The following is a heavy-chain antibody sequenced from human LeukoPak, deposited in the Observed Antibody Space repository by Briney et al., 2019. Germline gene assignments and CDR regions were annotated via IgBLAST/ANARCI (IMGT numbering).Heavy chain of an antibody. D-gene: IGHD3-10*01. CDR2: ISGSGGST. V-gene: IGHV3-23*01. Sequence: GGSLRLSCVGSGFPFNIYGIHWVRQAPGKGLEWVSAISGSGGSTYYADSVKGRFTIFRDNSKNTLYLQMNSLRAEDTAVYYCAKVVPPTHYYGSGSFGRRGPRYGMDVWGQGTTVTVSS. CDR3: AKVVPPTHYYGSGSFGRRGPRYGMDV. J-gene: IGHJ6*02. CDR1: GFPFNIYG.